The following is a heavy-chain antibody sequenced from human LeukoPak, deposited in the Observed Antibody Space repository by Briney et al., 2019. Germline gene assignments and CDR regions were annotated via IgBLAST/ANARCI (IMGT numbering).Heavy chain of an antibody. CDR2: IYTSGST. V-gene: IGHV4-4*07. CDR3: AKATEITVIVVVHAFDI. CDR1: GGSISSYY. J-gene: IGHJ3*02. D-gene: IGHD3-22*01. Sequence: NPSETLSLTCTVSGGSISSYYWSWIRQPAGKGLEWIGRIYTSGSTNYNPSLKSRVTMSVDTSKNQFSLKLSSVTAADTAVYYCAKATEITVIVVVHAFDIWGHGTMVTVSS.